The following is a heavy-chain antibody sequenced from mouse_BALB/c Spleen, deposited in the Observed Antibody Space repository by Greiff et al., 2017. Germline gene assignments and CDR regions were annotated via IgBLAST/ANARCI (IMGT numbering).Heavy chain of an antibody. CDR1: GYAFSSYW. V-gene: IGHV1-80*01. J-gene: IGHJ2*01. CDR2: IYPGDGDT. Sequence: VQVVESGAELVRPGSSVKISCKASGYAFSSYWMNWVKQRPGQGLEWIGQIYPGDGDTNYNGKFKGKATLTADKSSSTAYMQLSSLTSEDSAVYFCARSTVVFDYWGQGTTLTVSS. CDR3: ARSTVVFDY. D-gene: IGHD1-1*01.